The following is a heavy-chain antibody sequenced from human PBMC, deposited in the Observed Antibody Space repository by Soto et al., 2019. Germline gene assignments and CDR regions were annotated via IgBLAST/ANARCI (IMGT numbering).Heavy chain of an antibody. V-gene: IGHV4-61*01. J-gene: IGHJ4*02. Sequence: QVLLQQSGPGLVQPSETLSLTCTVSGDSVNSGSHFWSWIRQPPGKGLDWIGYIYYTGRTTYSPSLKSRVTISVDTSRNQLSLKLISVTAADTAVYYCARVDGSGTFSLFDLWGQGTLVTVSS. CDR3: ARVDGSGTFSLFDL. CDR2: IYYTGRT. D-gene: IGHD3-10*01. CDR1: GDSVNSGSHF.